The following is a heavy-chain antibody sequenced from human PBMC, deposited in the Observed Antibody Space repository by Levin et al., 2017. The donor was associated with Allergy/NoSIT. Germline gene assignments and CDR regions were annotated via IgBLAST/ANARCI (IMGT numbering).Heavy chain of an antibody. D-gene: IGHD2-15*01. J-gene: IGHJ5*02. CDR1: GGSISNYY. CDR2: IYYSGST. Sequence: PGGSLRLSCTVSGGSISNYYWSWIRQPPGKGLEWIGYIYYSGSTNYNPSLKSRVTISVDTSKNQFSLKLSSVTAADTAVYYCARGRLYCSGGSCYGPWGQGTLVTVSS. CDR3: ARGRLYCSGGSCYGP. V-gene: IGHV4-59*01.